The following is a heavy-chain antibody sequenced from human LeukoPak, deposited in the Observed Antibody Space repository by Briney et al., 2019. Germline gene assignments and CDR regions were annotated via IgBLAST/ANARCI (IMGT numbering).Heavy chain of an antibody. CDR3: ARDTLYDFWSGGGGGFDY. D-gene: IGHD3-3*01. Sequence: SETLSLTCTVSGGSISSYYWSWVRQPPGKGLEWIGYIYYSGSTNCNPSLKSRVTMSVDTSKNQFSLKLSSVTAADTAVYYCARDTLYDFWSGGGGGFDYWGQGTLVTVSS. J-gene: IGHJ4*02. V-gene: IGHV4-59*12. CDR1: GGSISSYY. CDR2: IYYSGST.